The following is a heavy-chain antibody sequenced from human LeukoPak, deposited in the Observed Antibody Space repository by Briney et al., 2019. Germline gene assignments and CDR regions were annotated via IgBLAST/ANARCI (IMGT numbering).Heavy chain of an antibody. D-gene: IGHD3-22*01. CDR1: GGSFSGYF. J-gene: IGHJ4*02. CDR3: ASSFYYDSRDY. CDR2: ISPSGST. Sequence: SETLSLTCVVYGGSFSGYFWSWIRPPPGKGLEWIGEISPSGSTNYNPSLKSRVSISIDTSKEKLSLRLSSVTAADSAVYYCASSFYYDSRDYWGQGTLVTVSS. V-gene: IGHV4-34*01.